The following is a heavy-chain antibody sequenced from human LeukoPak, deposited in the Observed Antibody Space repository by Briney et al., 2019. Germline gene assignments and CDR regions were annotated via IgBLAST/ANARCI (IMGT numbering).Heavy chain of an antibody. V-gene: IGHV1-18*01. CDR3: ARLIVGATGDY. CDR1: GYTFTSYG. CDR2: ISAYKGNT. D-gene: IGHD1-26*01. Sequence: ASENLSCKASGYTFTSYGISWVRHAPGQALEWMGWISAYKGNTNYAQKLQGRVTMTTNTSTSTAYMELRSLRSDDTAVYYCARLIVGATGDYWGQGTLVTVSS. J-gene: IGHJ4*02.